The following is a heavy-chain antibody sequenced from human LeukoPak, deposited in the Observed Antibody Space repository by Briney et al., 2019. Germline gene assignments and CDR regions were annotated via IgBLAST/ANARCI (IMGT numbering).Heavy chain of an antibody. Sequence: PSETLSLTCTVSGGSISRGGYYWSWIRQHPGKGLEWIGYIYYSGSTYYNPSLKSRVTISVDTSKNQFSLKLSSVTAADTAVYYCAKIPRTYYYDSSGWGQGTLVTVSS. CDR1: GGSISRGGYY. J-gene: IGHJ4*02. CDR2: IYYSGST. CDR3: AKIPRTYYYDSSG. D-gene: IGHD3-22*01. V-gene: IGHV4-31*03.